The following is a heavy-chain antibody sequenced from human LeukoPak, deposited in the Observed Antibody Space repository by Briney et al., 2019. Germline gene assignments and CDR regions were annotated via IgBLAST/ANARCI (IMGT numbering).Heavy chain of an antibody. Sequence: GASVKVSCKASGYTFTGYYMHWVRQAPGQGLEWMGWINPNSGGTNYAQKFQGRVTMIRDTSISTAYMELSRLRSDDTAVYYCARALTMIVVVMDYWGQGTLVTVSS. CDR3: ARALTMIVVVMDY. J-gene: IGHJ4*02. CDR2: INPNSGGT. CDR1: GYTFTGYY. V-gene: IGHV1-2*02. D-gene: IGHD3-22*01.